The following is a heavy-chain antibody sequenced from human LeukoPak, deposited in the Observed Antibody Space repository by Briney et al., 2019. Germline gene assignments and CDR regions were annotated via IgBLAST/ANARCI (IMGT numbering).Heavy chain of an antibody. CDR1: GYTFTSYF. CDR2: INPSGGST. Sequence: ASVKVSCKASGYTFTSYFIHWVRQAPGQGLEWMGIINPSGGSTSYAQKFQGRVTMTRDTSTSTVYMEPSSLRSEDTAVYYCARWDWSSGTCADYWGQGTLVTVSS. CDR3: ARWDWSSGTCADY. J-gene: IGHJ4*02. D-gene: IGHD2-15*01. V-gene: IGHV1-46*01.